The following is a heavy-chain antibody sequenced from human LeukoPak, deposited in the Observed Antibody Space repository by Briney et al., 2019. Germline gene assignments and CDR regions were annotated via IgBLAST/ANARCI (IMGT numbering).Heavy chain of an antibody. CDR1: GFTFSTYA. J-gene: IGHJ4*02. CDR2: ISFDGSNK. D-gene: IGHD4-11*01. V-gene: IGHV3-30*09. Sequence: GGSLRLSCAASGFTFSTYAMHWVRQAPGKGLEWVAVISFDGSNKFYADSVKGRFAISRDNSKNTLFLQMNSLRDEDTAVYYCAKDLYSNYGPADYWGQGNLVTVSS. CDR3: AKDLYSNYGPADY.